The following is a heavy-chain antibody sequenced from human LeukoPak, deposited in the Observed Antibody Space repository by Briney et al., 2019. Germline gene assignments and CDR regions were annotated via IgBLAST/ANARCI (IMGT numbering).Heavy chain of an antibody. D-gene: IGHD1-1*01. CDR3: ARQGTTTQPFDY. J-gene: IGHJ4*02. V-gene: IGHV5-51*01. CDR1: GYTFTNYW. Sequence: GESLTISCKVSGYTFTNYWIGWVRQTPGKGLEWMTIISPGNSDTRYNPSFQGQVTISVDKSISTAYLQWSPLKASDSAIYYCARQGTTTQPFDYWGQGTLVTVSS. CDR2: ISPGNSDT.